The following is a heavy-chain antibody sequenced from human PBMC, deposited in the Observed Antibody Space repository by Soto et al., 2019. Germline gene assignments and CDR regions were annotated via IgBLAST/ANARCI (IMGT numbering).Heavy chain of an antibody. CDR1: GFTFGNYA. CDR2: ISGNGAST. J-gene: IGHJ4*02. D-gene: IGHD1-7*01. Sequence: EVQLLESGGGLVQPGGSLRLSCAASGFTFGNYAMYWVRQAPGKGLEWVSAISGNGASTYYADSVKGRFTISRDNSKNSLYLQMNSLRAEDTAVYYCAKAWIPGTINYWGQGTLVTVS. V-gene: IGHV3-23*01. CDR3: AKAWIPGTINY.